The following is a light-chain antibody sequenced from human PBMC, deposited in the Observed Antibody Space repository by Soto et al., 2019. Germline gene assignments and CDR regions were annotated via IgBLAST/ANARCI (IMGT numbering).Light chain of an antibody. Sequence: QSALTQPASVSGSPGQSITISCTGTSSDVGGYNYVSWYQQHPGKAPKLMIYEVSNRPSGVSNRFSGSKSGNTASLTISGLQAEDEADYYCSSYTSSSTSRVFGGGTKVT. CDR2: EVS. CDR3: SSYTSSSTSRV. V-gene: IGLV2-14*01. CDR1: SSDVGGYNY. J-gene: IGLJ2*01.